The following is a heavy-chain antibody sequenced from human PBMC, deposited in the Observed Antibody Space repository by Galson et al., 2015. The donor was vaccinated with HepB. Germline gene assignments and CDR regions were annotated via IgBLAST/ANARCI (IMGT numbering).Heavy chain of an antibody. Sequence: SLRLSCAASGFTFSSYAMHWVRQAPGKGLEWVAVISYDGSNKYYADSVKGRFTISRDNSKNTLYLQMNSLRDEDTAVYYCARGRYCSGGSCYFDYWGQGTLVTVSS. D-gene: IGHD2-15*01. CDR1: GFTFSSYA. J-gene: IGHJ4*02. CDR3: ARGRYCSGGSCYFDY. V-gene: IGHV3-30-3*01. CDR2: ISYDGSNK.